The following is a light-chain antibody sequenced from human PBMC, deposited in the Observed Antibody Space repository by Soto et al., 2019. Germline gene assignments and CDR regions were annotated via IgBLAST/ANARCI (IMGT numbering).Light chain of an antibody. J-gene: IGKJ1*01. Sequence: EIVLTQSPGTLSLSPGERATLSCRASQSVSSYLTWFQQKPGQAPRLLIFGTSNRAPGIPDRFSGSGSGTDFTLTISRLEPDDFAVYYCQHYGDSSWTFGQGTKVDIK. CDR1: QSVSSY. CDR2: GTS. V-gene: IGKV3-20*01. CDR3: QHYGDSSWT.